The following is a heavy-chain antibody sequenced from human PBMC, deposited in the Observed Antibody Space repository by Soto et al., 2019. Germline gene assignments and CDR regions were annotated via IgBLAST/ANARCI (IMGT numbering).Heavy chain of an antibody. V-gene: IGHV3-7*03. J-gene: IGHJ1*01. Sequence: GGALRLSCTDSGFTFSSYWMSWVRQAPGKGLGWVANIKEDGSGKYYVDSVKGRFSISRDNARNSLYLQMNSLRVEDTAVYYCVRVGRLGGYWGQGALVTVSS. CDR2: IKEDGSGK. D-gene: IGHD3-16*01. CDR3: VRVGRLGGY. CDR1: GFTFSSYW.